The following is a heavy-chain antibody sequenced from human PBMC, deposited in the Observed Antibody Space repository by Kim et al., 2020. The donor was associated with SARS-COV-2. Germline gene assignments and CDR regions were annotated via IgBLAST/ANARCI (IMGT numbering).Heavy chain of an antibody. J-gene: IGHJ6*02. CDR1: GFSFHEHA. D-gene: IGHD4-17*01. CDR3: VKDILAGGADV. V-gene: IGHV3-9*01. Sequence: GGSLRLSCVVSGFSFHEHAIHWVRQAPGKGLEWVSGVLWNGVAPGYADSVRGRFTISKDTAKSSLYLQMTSLRTEDTALYYCVKDILAGGADVWGQGTT. CDR2: VLWNGVAP.